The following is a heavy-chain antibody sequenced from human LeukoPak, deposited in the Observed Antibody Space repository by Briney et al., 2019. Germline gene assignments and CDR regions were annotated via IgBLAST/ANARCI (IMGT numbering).Heavy chain of an antibody. J-gene: IGHJ2*01. CDR3: ARNKINTVTTGWYFDL. CDR2: VSIGGSFI. D-gene: IGHD4-17*01. CDR1: GFTFSSYG. Sequence: GGSPRLSCAASGFTFSSYGMNWVRQAPGKGLEWVSFVSIGGSFIYYADSVKGRFTISRDDAKNSLYLEMNSLTAEDTAEYYCARNKINTVTTGWYFDLWGRGILVSVSS. V-gene: IGHV3-21*01.